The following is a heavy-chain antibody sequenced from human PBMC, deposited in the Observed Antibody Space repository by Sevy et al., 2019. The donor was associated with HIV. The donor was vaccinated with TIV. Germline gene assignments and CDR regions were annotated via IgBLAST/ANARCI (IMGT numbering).Heavy chain of an antibody. CDR1: GYSISSGYY. J-gene: IGHJ4*02. Sequence: SETLSLTCVVSGYSISSGYYWGWIRQPPGKGLEWIGSIYHSGSTHYNPSLKSRVTISVETSKNQFSLKMSSVTAADTAVYYCARDGAYYQSSGYYLDYWGQGTRVTVSS. V-gene: IGHV4-38-2*02. D-gene: IGHD3-22*01. CDR2: IYHSGST. CDR3: ARDGAYYQSSGYYLDY.